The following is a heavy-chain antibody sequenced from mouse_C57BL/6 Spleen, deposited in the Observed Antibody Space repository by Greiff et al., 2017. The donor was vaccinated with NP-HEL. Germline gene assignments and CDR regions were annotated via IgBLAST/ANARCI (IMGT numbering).Heavy chain of an antibody. J-gene: IGHJ2*01. Sequence: EVKLEESGGGLVQPGGSLSLSCAASGFTFTDYYMSWVRQPPGKSLEWLGFIRNKANGYTTEYSASVKGRFTISRDNSQSILYLQMNALRAEDSATYYCARRYYYGSSGYFDYWGHGTTRPVSS. CDR3: ARRYYYGSSGYFDY. V-gene: IGHV7-3*01. CDR2: IRNKANGYTT. CDR1: GFTFTDYY. D-gene: IGHD1-1*01.